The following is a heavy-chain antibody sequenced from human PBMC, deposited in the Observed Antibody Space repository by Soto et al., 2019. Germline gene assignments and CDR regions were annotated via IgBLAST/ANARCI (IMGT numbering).Heavy chain of an antibody. Sequence: ESGGGVVQPGRSLRLSCTASGFSFSSYAMYWFRQPPGKGLEWVAVISHDGINKHYADSVKGRVTVSRDNSKHSLDLQLNSLRGEDTAMYYCARDMYSSDYFVKWFEPWGQGTLVTVSS. D-gene: IGHD6-19*01. CDR1: GFSFSSYA. CDR3: ARDMYSSDYFVKWFEP. CDR2: ISHDGINK. J-gene: IGHJ5*02. V-gene: IGHV3-30-3*01.